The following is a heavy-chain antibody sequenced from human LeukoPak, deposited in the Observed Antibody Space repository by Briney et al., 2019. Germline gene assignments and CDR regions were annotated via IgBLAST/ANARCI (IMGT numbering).Heavy chain of an antibody. D-gene: IGHD6-13*01. CDR1: GGSISNYY. CDR3: ARHFSGAAAPLPFDY. CDR2: IYSSGHT. V-gene: IGHV4-59*08. Sequence: PSETLSLTCTVSGGSISNYYWSWLRQPPGKGLEWIGYIYSSGHTNYNPSLKNRDTISVDTSNNQFSLNLTSVTAADTAVYYCARHFSGAAAPLPFDYWGQGTLVTASS. J-gene: IGHJ4*02.